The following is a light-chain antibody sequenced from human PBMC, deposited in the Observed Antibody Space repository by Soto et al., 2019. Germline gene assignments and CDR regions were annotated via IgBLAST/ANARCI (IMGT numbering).Light chain of an antibody. CDR1: QSVSSY. Sequence: EIVLTPSPATLYLSPGKRATLSCRASQSVSSYLAWDQHKPCQAPRLLIYDASNRATGIPARFSGSGSGTDFILIISCLEPEDFAVYYCQQRSNWLLTFGGGTKVEIK. V-gene: IGKV3-11*01. CDR2: DAS. J-gene: IGKJ4*01. CDR3: QQRSNWLLT.